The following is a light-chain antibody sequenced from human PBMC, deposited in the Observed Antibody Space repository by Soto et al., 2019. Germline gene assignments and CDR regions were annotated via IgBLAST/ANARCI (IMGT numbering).Light chain of an antibody. J-gene: IGKJ1*01. CDR3: QQYDNWPWT. V-gene: IGKV3D-15*01. CDR2: GAS. CDR1: QSVSSD. Sequence: EIVMTQSPATVSVSPGERATLSCRASQSVSSDLAWYQQKPGQAPRLLIYGASIRATGIPATFSGSGSGTEFTLTISSLQSEDFAVYYCQQYDNWPWTFGQGTKVEIK.